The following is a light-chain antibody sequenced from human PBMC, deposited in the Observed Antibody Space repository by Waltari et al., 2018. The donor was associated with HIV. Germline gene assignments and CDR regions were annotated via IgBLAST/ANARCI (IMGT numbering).Light chain of an antibody. J-gene: IGLJ1*01. CDR2: TKN. CDR3: EAWNDRLSGYV. Sequence: QSVLTLPPSASRTPAQRVTLSFSGSLHTIGSNCVYLYQQLPGTGPKLLIYTKNQRPSGVPDRFSGSKSGTSAALAISGLRSEDEADYYCEAWNDRLSGYVFGTGTKVTV. V-gene: IGLV1-47*01. CDR1: LHTIGSNC.